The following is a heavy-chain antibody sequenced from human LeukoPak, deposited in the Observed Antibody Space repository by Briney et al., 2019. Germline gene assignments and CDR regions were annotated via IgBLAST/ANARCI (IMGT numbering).Heavy chain of an antibody. Sequence: ASVKVSCKASGYTFTSYDINWVRQATGQGLEWMGWMNPNSGNTGYAQKFQGRVTMTRNTSISTAYMELSSLRSEDTAVYYCARDLEMATITGYYYYGMDVWGQGTTVTVSS. CDR1: GYTFTSYD. CDR2: MNPNSGNT. J-gene: IGHJ6*02. CDR3: ARDLEMATITGYYYYGMDV. V-gene: IGHV1-8*01. D-gene: IGHD5-24*01.